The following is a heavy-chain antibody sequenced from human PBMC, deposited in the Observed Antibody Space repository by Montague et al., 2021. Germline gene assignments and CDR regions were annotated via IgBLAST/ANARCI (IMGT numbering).Heavy chain of an antibody. J-gene: IGHJ5*02. CDR3: AKEDGIVSGNSYEGFDP. CDR2: IFYGGTT. D-gene: IGHD3-10*01. V-gene: IGHV4-59*08. CDR1: SGPIFNTY. Sequence: SETLSLTCTVSSGPIFNTYWSWIRQPPGKGLEWIGYIFYGGTTSNNPSLKSRVTMSVDTSTNQFSLKLSFVTAADTAVYYCAKEDGIVSGNSYEGFDPWGQGILVTVSS.